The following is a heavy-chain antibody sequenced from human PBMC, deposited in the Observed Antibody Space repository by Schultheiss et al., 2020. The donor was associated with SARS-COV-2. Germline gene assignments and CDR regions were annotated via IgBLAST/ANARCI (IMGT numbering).Heavy chain of an antibody. CDR3: ARQGYDSSGYYLDY. D-gene: IGHD3-22*01. CDR2: IYYSGST. V-gene: IGHV4-31*03. J-gene: IGHJ4*02. CDR1: GGSISSGGYY. Sequence: SETLSLTCTVSGGSISSGGYYWSWIRQHPGKGLEWIGYIYYSGSTYYNPSLKSRVTISVDTSKNQFSLKLSSVTAADTAVYYCARQGYDSSGYYLDYWGQGTLVTVSS.